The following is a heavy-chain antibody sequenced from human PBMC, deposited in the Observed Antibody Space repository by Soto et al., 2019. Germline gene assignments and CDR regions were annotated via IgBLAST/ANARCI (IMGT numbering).Heavy chain of an antibody. CDR1: GYSFTNYW. CDR2: IYPGDSDT. CDR3: ARASGSDGMDV. J-gene: IGHJ6*02. Sequence: GESLKISCNGSGYSFTNYWIVWVRQMPGKGLEWMGSIYPGDSDTRYRPSFQGQVTISADESITTAYPQWTSLKASDTAMYYCARASGSDGMDVWGQGTTVTVSS. V-gene: IGHV5-51*01.